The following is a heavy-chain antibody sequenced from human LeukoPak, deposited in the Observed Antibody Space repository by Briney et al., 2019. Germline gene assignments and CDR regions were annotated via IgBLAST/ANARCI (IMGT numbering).Heavy chain of an antibody. CDR2: IYTSGST. Sequence: SQTLSLTCTVSGGSISSGSYYWSWIRQPAGKGLEWIGRIYTSGSTNYNPSLKIRVPISEDTSQNQFSLKLSSVTAADTAVYYCARETPPREVFWSGYPPDYFDYWGQGTLVTVSS. V-gene: IGHV4-61*02. CDR3: ARETPPREVFWSGYPPDYFDY. CDR1: GGSISSGSYY. D-gene: IGHD3-3*01. J-gene: IGHJ4*02.